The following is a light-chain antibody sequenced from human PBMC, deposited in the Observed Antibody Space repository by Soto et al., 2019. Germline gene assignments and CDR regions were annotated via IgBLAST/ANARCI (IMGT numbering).Light chain of an antibody. CDR1: QSISTY. V-gene: IGKV1-39*01. CDR2: AAS. J-gene: IGKJ2*01. CDR3: LQSYSTPYT. Sequence: DIQVTQSPSSLSASVGDRITISCRAIQSISTYLNWYQHKPVKAPKLLIHAASSLRSGVPSWFSGRGSVTEFILIISSLQPEYFGASYCLQSYSTPYTCSQGTKVDI.